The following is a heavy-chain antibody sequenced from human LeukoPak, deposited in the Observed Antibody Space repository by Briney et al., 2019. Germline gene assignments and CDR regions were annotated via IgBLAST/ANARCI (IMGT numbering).Heavy chain of an antibody. CDR2: ISSSGSTI. V-gene: IGHV3-11*04. CDR3: ARKRYSGSYQRALPYDY. D-gene: IGHD1-26*01. CDR1: GFTFSDYY. J-gene: IGHJ4*02. Sequence: GGSLRLSCAASGFTFSDYYMSWIRQAPGKGLEWVSYISSSGSTIYYADSVKGRFTISRDNAKNSLYLQMNSLRAEDTAVYYCARKRYSGSYQRALPYDYWGQGTLVTVSS.